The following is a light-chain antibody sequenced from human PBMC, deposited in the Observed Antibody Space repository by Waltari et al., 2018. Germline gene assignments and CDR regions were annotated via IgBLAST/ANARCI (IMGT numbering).Light chain of an antibody. Sequence: EIVLTQSPATLSLSPGERATLSCRASQSVSSSYLAWYQQKPGLAPRLLIYDASSRATGIPDRFSGSGSGTDFPLTISRLEPEDLAVYYCQQYGSSPLTFGGGTKVAIK. J-gene: IGKJ4*01. CDR1: QSVSSSY. V-gene: IGKV3D-20*01. CDR2: DAS. CDR3: QQYGSSPLT.